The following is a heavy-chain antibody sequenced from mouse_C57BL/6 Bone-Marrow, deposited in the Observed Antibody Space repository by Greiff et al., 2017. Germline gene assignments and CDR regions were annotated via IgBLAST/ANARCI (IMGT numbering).Heavy chain of an antibody. J-gene: IGHJ1*03. CDR3: ARVGGGSSYDWYFDV. D-gene: IGHD1-1*01. Sequence: EVKLVESEGGLVQPGSSMKLSCTASGFTFSDYYMAWVRQVPEKGLEWVANINYDGSSTYYLDSLKSRFIISRDNAKNILYLQMSSLKSEDTATYYCARVGGGSSYDWYFDVWGTGTTVTVSS. CDR2: INYDGSST. CDR1: GFTFSDYY. V-gene: IGHV5-16*01.